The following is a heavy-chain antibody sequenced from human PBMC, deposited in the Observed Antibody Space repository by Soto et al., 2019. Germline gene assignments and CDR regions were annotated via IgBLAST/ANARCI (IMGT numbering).Heavy chain of an antibody. J-gene: IGHJ6*02. CDR3: ARDQGIAAAGSYYYGMDV. CDR1: GDSVSSNSAA. Sequence: SQTLSLTCAISGDSVSSNSAAWNWIRQSPSRGLEWLGRTYYRSKWYNDCAVSVKSRITINPDTSKNQFSLQLNSVTPEDTAVYYCARDQGIAAAGSYYYGMDVWGQGTTVTVSS. V-gene: IGHV6-1*01. CDR2: TYYRSKWYN. D-gene: IGHD6-13*01.